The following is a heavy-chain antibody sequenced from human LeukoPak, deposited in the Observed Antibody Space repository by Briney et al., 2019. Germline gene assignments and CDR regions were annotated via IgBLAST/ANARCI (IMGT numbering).Heavy chain of an antibody. Sequence: GGSLRLSCVASGFTFRIYGMNWVRQARGKGPEWVSYISHTSDSILYADSVKGRFTMSRDNAKKSLYQQMNSLRAEDSAVYYCARATRNGYDYWGQGTLVTVSS. D-gene: IGHD5-24*01. J-gene: IGHJ4*02. CDR2: ISHTSDSI. V-gene: IGHV3-48*01. CDR1: GFTFRIYG. CDR3: ARATRNGYDY.